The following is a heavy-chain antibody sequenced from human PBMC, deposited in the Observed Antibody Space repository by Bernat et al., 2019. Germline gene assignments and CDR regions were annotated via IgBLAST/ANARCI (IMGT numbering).Heavy chain of an antibody. CDR3: ASIIVVVPAAPFDY. Sequence: QVQLVQSGAEVKKPGSSVKVSCKASGGTFSSYAISWVRQAPGQGLEWMGGIIHTFGTANYAQKFQGRVTITADESTSTAYMELSSLGSEDTAVYYCASIIVVVPAAPFDYWGQGTLVTVSS. J-gene: IGHJ4*02. V-gene: IGHV1-69*01. CDR2: IIHTFGTA. D-gene: IGHD2-2*01. CDR1: GGTFSSYA.